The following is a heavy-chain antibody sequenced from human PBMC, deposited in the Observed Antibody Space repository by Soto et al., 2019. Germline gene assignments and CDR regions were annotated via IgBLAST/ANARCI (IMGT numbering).Heavy chain of an antibody. CDR1: GFTFSSYG. J-gene: IGHJ4*02. CDR2: IWYDGSNK. CDR3: ARYADPDDYFDY. Sequence: PGWSLRLSCAASGFTFSSYGMHWVRQAPGKGLEWVAFIWYDGSNKYYADSVKGRFTISRDNSKNTLYLQMNSLRAEDTAVYYCARYADPDDYFDYWGQGTLGTVSS. D-gene: IGHD2-2*01. V-gene: IGHV3-33*01.